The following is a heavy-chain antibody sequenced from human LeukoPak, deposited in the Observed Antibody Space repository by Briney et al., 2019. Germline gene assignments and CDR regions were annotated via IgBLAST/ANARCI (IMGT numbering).Heavy chain of an antibody. J-gene: IGHJ5*02. CDR2: ISDSSSYI. Sequence: PGGSLRLSCAPSGFTSSSYSMNWVRQAPGKGLEWVSSISDSSSYIYYADSVKGRFTISRDNAKNSLYLQMNSLRAEDTAVYYCAKDLLRRGEYPGKWFDPWGQGTLVTVSS. V-gene: IGHV3-21*01. CDR1: GFTSSSYS. CDR3: AKDLLRRGEYPGKWFDP. D-gene: IGHD2/OR15-2a*01.